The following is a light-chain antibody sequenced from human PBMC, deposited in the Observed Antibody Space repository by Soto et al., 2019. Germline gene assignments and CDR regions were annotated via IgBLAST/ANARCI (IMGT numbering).Light chain of an antibody. Sequence: QSVLTQPPSASGTPGQRVTISCSGRSSNIGRNTVNWYQQLPGTAPKVLIYSNNQRPSGVPDRLSGSKSGTSASLAISGLQSEDEADYHCAAWDDSLNAVVFGGGTKVTVL. CDR3: AAWDDSLNAVV. CDR1: SSNIGRNT. CDR2: SNN. J-gene: IGLJ2*01. V-gene: IGLV1-44*01.